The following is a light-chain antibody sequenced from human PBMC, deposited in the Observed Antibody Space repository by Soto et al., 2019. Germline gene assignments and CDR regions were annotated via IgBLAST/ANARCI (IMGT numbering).Light chain of an antibody. V-gene: IGLV3-9*01. J-gene: IGLJ2*01. Sequence: SYELTQALSVSVALGQTARITCGGNNIGSKNGHWYQQKPGQAPVAAIYRDTNRPTGIPERFSGSSSGNTATLTISRAQAGDEADYYRQVLDNRLVVFGGGTPLTV. CDR1: NIGSKN. CDR3: QVLDNRLVV. CDR2: RDT.